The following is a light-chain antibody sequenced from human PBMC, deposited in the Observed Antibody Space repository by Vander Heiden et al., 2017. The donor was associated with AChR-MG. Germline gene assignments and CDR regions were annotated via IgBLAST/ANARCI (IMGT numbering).Light chain of an antibody. CDR1: QTISIRD. J-gene: IGKJ2*01. CDR3: QQSASSPYT. V-gene: IGKV3-20*01. Sequence: IVLTQSPGTLSLSPGQRATFSCRTTQTISIRDLAWYQQKLGQSPRLLVYGASNRATGIPDRFSGSGSGTDFTLTISRLESEDFAVYYCQQSASSPYTFGQGTKLEI. CDR2: GAS.